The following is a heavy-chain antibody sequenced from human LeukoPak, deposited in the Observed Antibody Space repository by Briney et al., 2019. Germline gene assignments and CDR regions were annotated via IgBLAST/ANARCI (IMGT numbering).Heavy chain of an antibody. J-gene: IGHJ4*02. V-gene: IGHV4-59*01. CDR2: IYRTGSS. CDR3: ARGSSSWYLIFDH. CDR1: GDSMGENY. D-gene: IGHD6-13*01. Sequence: SETLSLTCTVSGDSMGENYWSWIRQPPGKRLEYIGFIYRTGSSNYNPSLKSRVTMSIDTSKNQFSLKLNSVTAADTAVYYCARGSSSWYLIFDHWGQGTLVTVSS.